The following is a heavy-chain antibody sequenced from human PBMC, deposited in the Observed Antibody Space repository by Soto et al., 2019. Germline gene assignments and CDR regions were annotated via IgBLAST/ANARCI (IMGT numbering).Heavy chain of an antibody. CDR1: GFSITSFA. CDR3: AKVLSSGSYSGALEY. V-gene: IGHV3-23*01. J-gene: IGHJ4*02. Sequence: PGGSLRLSCAVSGFSITSFAMSWVRQAPGKGLEWASAISASGGSTYADSVKGRFTISRDNSKNTLYLQMNSLRVEDTAVYYCAKVLSSGSYSGALEYWGQGALVTVSS. D-gene: IGHD1-26*01. CDR2: ISASGGST.